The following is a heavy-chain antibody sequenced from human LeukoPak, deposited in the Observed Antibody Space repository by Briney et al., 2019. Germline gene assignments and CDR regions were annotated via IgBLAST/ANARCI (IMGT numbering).Heavy chain of an antibody. D-gene: IGHD4-23*01. CDR1: GGSISSSSYY. CDR2: IYYSGST. Sequence: SETLSLTCTVSGGSISSSSYYWGWIRQPPGKGLEWIGSIYYSGSTYYNPSLKSRVTISVDTSKNQFSLKLSSVTAADTAVYYCARGASSRTTVVTRYYFDYWGQGTLVTVSS. J-gene: IGHJ4*02. V-gene: IGHV4-39*07. CDR3: ARGASSRTTVVTRYYFDY.